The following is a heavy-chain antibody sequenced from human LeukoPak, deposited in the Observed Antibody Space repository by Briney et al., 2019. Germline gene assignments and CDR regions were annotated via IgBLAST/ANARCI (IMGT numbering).Heavy chain of an antibody. V-gene: IGHV3-23*01. Sequence: GGSLRLSCAASGFTVSSNYMSWVRQAPGKGLEWVSGISGSGGSTYYADSVKGRFTISRDNSKNTLYLQMNSLRAEDTAVYYCAKDKYSSGWHYDYWGQGTLVTVSS. D-gene: IGHD6-19*01. J-gene: IGHJ4*02. CDR3: AKDKYSSGWHYDY. CDR2: ISGSGGST. CDR1: GFTVSSNY.